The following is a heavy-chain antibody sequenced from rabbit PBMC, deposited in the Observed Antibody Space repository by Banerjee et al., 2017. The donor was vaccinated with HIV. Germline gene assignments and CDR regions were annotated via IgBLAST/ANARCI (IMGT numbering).Heavy chain of an antibody. Sequence: QSLEESGGDLVKPGASLTLTCKASGIDFSSYYYMCWVRQAPGKGLEWIACINIVTGKSVYASWAKGRFFMSRTSSTTVTLQMTSLTAADTATYFCATNHYTGDFNLWGPGTLVTV. V-gene: IGHV1S40*01. D-gene: IGHD4-1*01. CDR3: ATNHYTGDFNL. CDR1: GIDFSSYYY. CDR2: INIVTGKS. J-gene: IGHJ4*01.